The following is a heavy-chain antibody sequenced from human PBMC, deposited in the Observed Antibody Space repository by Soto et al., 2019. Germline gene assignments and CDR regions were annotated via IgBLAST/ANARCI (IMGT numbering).Heavy chain of an antibody. V-gene: IGHV4-31*03. Sequence: SETLSLSCTVSGGSISSGGYYWSWIRQHPGKGLEWIGYIYYSGSTYYNQSLKSRDTISVDTSKNQFSLKLSSVTAADTAVYYCALLIVATNSFDYWGQGTLVTVSS. J-gene: IGHJ4*02. CDR3: ALLIVATNSFDY. CDR1: GGSISSGGYY. CDR2: IYYSGST. D-gene: IGHD5-12*01.